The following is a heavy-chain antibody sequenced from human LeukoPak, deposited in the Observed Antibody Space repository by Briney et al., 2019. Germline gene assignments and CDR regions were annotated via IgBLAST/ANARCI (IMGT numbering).Heavy chain of an antibody. D-gene: IGHD4-17*01. Sequence: GASVKVSCKASGCTFTSYGISWVRQAPGQGLEWMGWISAYNGNTNYAQKLQGRVTMTTDTSTSTAYMELRSLRSDDTAVYYCARSFYGDYYYYYYMDVWGKGTTVTVSS. CDR3: ARSFYGDYYYYYYMDV. J-gene: IGHJ6*03. V-gene: IGHV1-18*01. CDR2: ISAYNGNT. CDR1: GCTFTSYG.